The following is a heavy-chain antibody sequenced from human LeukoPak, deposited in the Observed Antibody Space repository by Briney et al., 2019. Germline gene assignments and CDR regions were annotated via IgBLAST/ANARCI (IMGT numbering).Heavy chain of an antibody. CDR1: GFTFSTYG. D-gene: IGHD4-17*01. J-gene: IGHJ4*02. CDR2: IYYSGST. CDR3: ARGRPPHDYGTLFDY. V-gene: IGHV4-59*01. Sequence: AGGSLRLSCAASGFTFSTYGMHWVRQAPGKGLEWIGYIYYSGSTNYNPSLKSRVTMSVDTSKKQFSLKLSSVTAADTAVYYCARGRPPHDYGTLFDYWGQGTLVTVSS.